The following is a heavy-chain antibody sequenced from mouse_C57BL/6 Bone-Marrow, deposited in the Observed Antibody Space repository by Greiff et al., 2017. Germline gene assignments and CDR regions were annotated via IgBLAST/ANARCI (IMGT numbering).Heavy chain of an antibody. CDR3: ARSYDYDDYTMDY. CDR1: GYTFTNYW. Sequence: QVQLQQPGAELVKPGASVKLSCKASGYTFTNYWMHWVKQRPGQGLEWIGMMHPNGGSPDYNEKFKREATLSVDKASRTAYMELSSRTSEDSAVYYCARSYDYDDYTMDYWGQGTSVTVSS. J-gene: IGHJ4*01. D-gene: IGHD2-4*01. CDR2: MHPNGGSP. V-gene: IGHV1-64*01.